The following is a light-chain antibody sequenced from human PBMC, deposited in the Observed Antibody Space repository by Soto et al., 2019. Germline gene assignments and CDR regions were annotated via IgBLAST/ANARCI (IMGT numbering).Light chain of an antibody. J-gene: IGLJ1*01. CDR3: TTYAGGNNV. Sequence: QSALTQPPSASGSPGQSVTISCTGTSSDVGGYNYVSWYQQHPGKVPKLMVYEVNKRPSGVPDHFSGSKSGNTASLTVAGLQAEDEADYYCTTYAGGNNVFGTGTKVTVL. CDR2: EVN. V-gene: IGLV2-8*01. CDR1: SSDVGGYNY.